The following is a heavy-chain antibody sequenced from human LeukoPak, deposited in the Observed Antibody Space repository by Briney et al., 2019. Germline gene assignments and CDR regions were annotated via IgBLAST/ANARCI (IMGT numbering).Heavy chain of an antibody. Sequence: SETLSLTCAVYGGSFSGYYWSWIRQPPGKGREWMGELNHSGSTNYNPSLKSRVTISVDTTKNQFSLKLSSVTAADTAVYYCARGPPTRPRIGGGWTPYTKAHAFDIWGQGTMVTVSS. CDR3: ARGPPTRPRIGGGWTPYTKAHAFDI. D-gene: IGHD2-15*01. CDR2: LNHSGST. V-gene: IGHV4-34*01. J-gene: IGHJ3*02. CDR1: GGSFSGYY.